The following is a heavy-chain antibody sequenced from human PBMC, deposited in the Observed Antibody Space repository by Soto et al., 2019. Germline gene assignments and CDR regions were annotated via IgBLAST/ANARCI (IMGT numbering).Heavy chain of an antibody. CDR3: ARHGFGSLHGLVDV. Sequence: QVQLQESGPGLVKPSETLSLTCTVSGGSINNYYCSWFRQPPGKGLEWIGYIKYNGDSAYNISLKRRVTMSMDTAKTQFSLMVESVTATDTAVYYCARHGFGSLHGLVDVWGQGTTVIVSS. CDR1: GGSINNYY. J-gene: IGHJ6*02. CDR2: IKYNGDS. V-gene: IGHV4-59*08. D-gene: IGHD3-10*01.